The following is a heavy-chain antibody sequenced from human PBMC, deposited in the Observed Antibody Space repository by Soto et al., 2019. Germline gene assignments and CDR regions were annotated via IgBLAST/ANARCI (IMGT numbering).Heavy chain of an antibody. D-gene: IGHD4-17*01. CDR1: GFTFSSYA. Sequence: EVQLLESGGGLVQPGGSLRLSCAASGFTFSSYAMSWVRQAPGKGLEWVSAISGSGGSTYYADSVKGRCTISRDNSKNTLYLHMNSLIDEETAVYYCARVGDKSTGTTLGYWGQGTLVTVSS. CDR2: ISGSGGST. CDR3: ARVGDKSTGTTLGY. V-gene: IGHV3-23*01. J-gene: IGHJ4*02.